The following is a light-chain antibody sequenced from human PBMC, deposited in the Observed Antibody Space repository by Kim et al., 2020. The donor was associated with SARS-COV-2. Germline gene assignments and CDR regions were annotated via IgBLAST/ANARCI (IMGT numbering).Light chain of an antibody. CDR1: QSVNSSH. J-gene: IGKJ2*01. V-gene: IGKV3-20*01. Sequence: IVLTQSPGTLSLSPGERAILSCRASQSVNSSHLAWYQQKRGQAPSILFYSASRRATGIPDRFSGSGSGRDFTLTVSRLEPEDFAVYYCQQYVNSPFTFGQGTKLEI. CDR2: SAS. CDR3: QQYVNSPFT.